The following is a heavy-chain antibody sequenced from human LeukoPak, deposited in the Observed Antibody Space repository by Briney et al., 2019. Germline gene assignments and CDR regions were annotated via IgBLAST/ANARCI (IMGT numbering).Heavy chain of an antibody. D-gene: IGHD3-10*01. V-gene: IGHV3-33*01. CDR1: GFTFSSFG. Sequence: GRSLRLSCAASGFTFSSFGMHWVRQAPGKGLEWVAVIWYDGSNKYYADSVKGRFTISRDDSRSIAYLQMSSLKTEDTAVYYCTRARASYYFDYWGQGTLVTVSS. J-gene: IGHJ4*02. CDR2: IWYDGSNK. CDR3: TRARASYYFDY.